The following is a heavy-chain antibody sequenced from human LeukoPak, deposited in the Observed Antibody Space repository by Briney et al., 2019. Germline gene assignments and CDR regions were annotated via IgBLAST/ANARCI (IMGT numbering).Heavy chain of an antibody. CDR1: GFTFSSYS. Sequence: GGSLRLSCAASGFTFSSYSMNWVRLAPGKGLEWVSSISSSSSYIYYADSVKGRFTISRDNAKNSLYLQMNSLRAEDTAVYYCARDTSSGYPFDYWGQGTLVTVSS. V-gene: IGHV3-21*01. CDR3: ARDTSSGYPFDY. CDR2: ISSSSSYI. J-gene: IGHJ4*02. D-gene: IGHD3-22*01.